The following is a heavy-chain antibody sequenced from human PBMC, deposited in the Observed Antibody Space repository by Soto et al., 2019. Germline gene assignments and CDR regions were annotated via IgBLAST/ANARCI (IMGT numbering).Heavy chain of an antibody. D-gene: IGHD3-10*01. CDR1: GFDFPDDW. V-gene: IGHV3-74*01. CDR3: VRDHFEWFGASFTPRPGDY. Sequence: EVQLVQSGGGLVQPGGSLRLSCAVSGFDFPDDWMHWVRQAPGKGLEWISRLNSGGSRTIYAYLVKGRFTISRDNTKNTLFLPMDSLRVEDTAMYYCVRDHFEWFGASFTPRPGDYWGQGALVTVSS. J-gene: IGHJ4*02. CDR2: LNSGGSRT.